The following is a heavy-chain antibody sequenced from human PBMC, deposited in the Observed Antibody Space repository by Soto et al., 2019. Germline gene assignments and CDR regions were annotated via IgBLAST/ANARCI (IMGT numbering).Heavy chain of an antibody. J-gene: IGHJ4*02. V-gene: IGHV1-69*06. D-gene: IGHD5-12*01. CDR1: GGTFSSYA. CDR3: ARDVWPATDGYNGHYFYY. Sequence: GASVKVSCKASGGTFSSYAISWVRQAPGQGLEWMGGIIPIFGTANYAQKFQGRVTITADKSTSTAYMELSSLRSEDTAVYYCARDVWPATDGYNGHYFYYWLQGTLVTVSS. CDR2: IIPIFGTA.